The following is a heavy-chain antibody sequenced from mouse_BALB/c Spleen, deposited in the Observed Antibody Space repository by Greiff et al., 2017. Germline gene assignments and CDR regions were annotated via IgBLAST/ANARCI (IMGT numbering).Heavy chain of an antibody. CDR1: GFTFSSYT. CDR2: ISNGGGST. V-gene: IGHV5-12-2*01. D-gene: IGHD2-1*01. J-gene: IGHJ2*01. Sequence: EVMLVESGGGLVQPGGSLKLSCAASGFTFSSYTMSWVRQTPEKRLEWVAYISNGGGSTYYPDSVKGRFTISRDNAKNTLYLQMSSLKSEDTAMYYCARPLLLNYFDYWGQGTTLTVSS. CDR3: ARPLLLNYFDY.